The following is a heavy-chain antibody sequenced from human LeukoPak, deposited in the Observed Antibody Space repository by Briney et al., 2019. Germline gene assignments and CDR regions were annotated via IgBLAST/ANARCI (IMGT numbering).Heavy chain of an antibody. CDR1: GGSISSSSDY. V-gene: IGHV4-39*07. CDR2: IYYNSGST. CDR3: ARDPQIEFYGRDAFDI. J-gene: IGHJ3*02. Sequence: SETLSLTCTVSGGSISSSSDYWGWIRQPPGKGLEWIGNIYYNSGSTYYNPPLKSRVTISVDTSKNQFSLKLSSVTAADTAVYYCARDPQIEFYGRDAFDIWGQGTMVTVSS. D-gene: IGHD4-17*01.